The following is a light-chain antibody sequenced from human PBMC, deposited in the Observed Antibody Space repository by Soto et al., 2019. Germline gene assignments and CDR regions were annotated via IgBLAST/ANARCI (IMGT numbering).Light chain of an antibody. CDR2: DVT. J-gene: IGLJ1*01. V-gene: IGLV2-14*01. CDR1: SSDVGDNNY. CDR3: SSYTSSSTLYV. Sequence: QSALTQPASVSGSPGQSITISCTGTSSDVGDNNYVSWYQQHPGKAPKLMIYDVTHRPSGISTRFSGSKSGNTACLTISGLQAEDEADYYCSSYTSSSTLYVFGTGTKLTVL.